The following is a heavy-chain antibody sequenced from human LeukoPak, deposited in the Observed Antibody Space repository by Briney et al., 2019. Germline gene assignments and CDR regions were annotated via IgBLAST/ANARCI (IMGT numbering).Heavy chain of an antibody. CDR2: INPSGGST. CDR1: GYTFTSYY. CDR3: ARGGHDYGDYGPNEAHSWFDP. D-gene: IGHD4-17*01. V-gene: IGHV1-46*01. J-gene: IGHJ5*02. Sequence: ASVKVSCKASGYTFTSYYMHWVRQAPGQGLEWMGIINPSGGSTSYAQKFQGRVTTTRDTSTSTVYMELSSLRSEDTAVYYCARGGHDYGDYGPNEAHSWFDPWGQGTLVTVSS.